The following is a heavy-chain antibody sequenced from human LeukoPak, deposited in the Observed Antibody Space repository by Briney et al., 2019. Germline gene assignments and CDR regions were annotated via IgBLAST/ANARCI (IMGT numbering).Heavy chain of an antibody. CDR1: GFSFSSYG. CDR3: ARGYSSSWYDPPFQH. V-gene: IGHV3-23*01. Sequence: GGSLRLSCAASGFSFSSYGMSWVRQAPGKGLEWVSGISDSGDSTYYADSVKGRFTISRDISKNTLFLQMNSLRAEDTAVYYCARGYSSSWYDPPFQHWGQGTLVTVSS. J-gene: IGHJ1*01. D-gene: IGHD6-13*01. CDR2: ISDSGDST.